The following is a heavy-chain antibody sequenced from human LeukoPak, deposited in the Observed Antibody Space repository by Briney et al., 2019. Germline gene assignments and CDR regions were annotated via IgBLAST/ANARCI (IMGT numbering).Heavy chain of an antibody. CDR3: ARSPSRRAPLLWFGELFNYYYYMDV. V-gene: IGHV1-18*01. CDR2: ISAYNGNT. D-gene: IGHD3-10*01. CDR1: GYTFTSYG. J-gene: IGHJ6*03. Sequence: ASVKVSCKASGYTFTSYGISWVRQAPGQGLEWMGWISAYNGNTNYAQKLQGRVTTTTDTSTSTAYMELRSLRSDDTAVYYCARSPSRRAPLLWFGELFNYYYYMDVWGKGTTVTISS.